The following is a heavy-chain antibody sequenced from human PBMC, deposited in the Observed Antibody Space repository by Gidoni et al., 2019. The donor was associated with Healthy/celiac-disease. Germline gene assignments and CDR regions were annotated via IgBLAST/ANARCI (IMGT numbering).Heavy chain of an antibody. D-gene: IGHD4-17*01. CDR2: ISAYNGNT. CDR3: ARVGLRPEVGPGPPPFDY. CDR1: GYTFTSYG. Sequence: QVQLVQSGAEVKKPGASVKVSCKASGYTFTSYGVSWVRQAPGQGLEWMGWISAYNGNTNYAQKLQGRVTMTTDTSTSTAYMELRSLRSDDTAVYYCARVGLRPEVGPGPPPFDYWGQGTLVTVSS. J-gene: IGHJ4*02. V-gene: IGHV1-18*01.